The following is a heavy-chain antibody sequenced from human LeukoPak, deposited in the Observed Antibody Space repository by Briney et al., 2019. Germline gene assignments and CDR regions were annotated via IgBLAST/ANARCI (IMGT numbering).Heavy chain of an antibody. D-gene: IGHD1-26*01. V-gene: IGHV4-31*03. CDR1: GVSISSGGYY. CDR2: IYYSGST. CDR3: ARHYLGGNYPDYFNH. J-gene: IGHJ4*02. Sequence: SETLSLTCTVSGVSISSGGYYWSWIRQHPGKGLEWIGYIYYSGSTHYNPSLKSRVTISVDTSKNQFSLNLNSVTAADTALYSCARHYLGGNYPDYFNHWGQGTLVTVSS.